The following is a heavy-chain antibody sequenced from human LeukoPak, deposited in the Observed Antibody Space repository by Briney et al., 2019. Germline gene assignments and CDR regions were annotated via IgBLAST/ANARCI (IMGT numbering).Heavy chain of an antibody. D-gene: IGHD1-26*01. J-gene: IGHJ4*01. CDR2: IYYSGST. CDR3: ARGLKNSGSYPDY. V-gene: IGHV4-59*01. CDR1: GGSISSYY. Sequence: SETLSLTCTVSGGSISSYYWSWIRQLPGKGREWIGYIYYSGSTNYNPSLKSRVTISVDTSKNQFSLKLSSVTAADTAVYYCARGLKNSGSYPDYWGQGTLVTVSS.